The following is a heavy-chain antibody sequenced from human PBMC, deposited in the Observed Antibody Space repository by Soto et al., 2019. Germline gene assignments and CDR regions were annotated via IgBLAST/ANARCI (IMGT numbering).Heavy chain of an antibody. D-gene: IGHD2-15*01. CDR1: GGSISPFY. V-gene: IGHV4-59*01. J-gene: IGHJ4*02. CDR3: ARVGGVAARTFDY. CDR2: LYYSGNT. Sequence: SETLSLTCTVSGGSISPFYWSWVRQSPGKGLEWIGYLYYSGNTNYNPSLKSRVTISVDASKNQVSLRLTSVTAADTAVYYCARVGGVAARTFDYWGQGTVVTVSS.